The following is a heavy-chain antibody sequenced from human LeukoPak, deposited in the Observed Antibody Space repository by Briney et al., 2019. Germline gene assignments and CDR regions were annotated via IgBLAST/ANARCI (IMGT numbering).Heavy chain of an antibody. CDR2: INHSGST. Sequence: EPSETLSLTCAVYGGSFSGYYWSWIRQPPGKGLEWIGEINHSGSTNYNPSLKSRVTISVDTSKNQFSLKLSSVTAADTAVYYCARGNADEMATTTFDYWGQGTLVTVSS. CDR1: GGSFSGYY. J-gene: IGHJ4*02. CDR3: ARGNADEMATTTFDY. D-gene: IGHD5-24*01. V-gene: IGHV4-34*01.